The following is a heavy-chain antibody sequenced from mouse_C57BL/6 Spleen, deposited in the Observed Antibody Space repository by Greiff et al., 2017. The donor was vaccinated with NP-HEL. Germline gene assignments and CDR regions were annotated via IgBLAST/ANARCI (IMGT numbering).Heavy chain of an antibody. V-gene: IGHV1-59*01. J-gene: IGHJ1*03. CDR1: GYTFTSYW. CDR2: IDPSDSYT. CDR3: ARGTTVVADWYFDV. Sequence: QVQLQQPGAELVRPGTSVKLSCKASGYTFTSYWMHWVKQRPGQGLEWIGVIDPSDSYTNYNQKFKGKATLTVDTSSSTAYMQLSSLTSEDSAVYYWARGTTVVADWYFDVWGTGTTVTVSS. D-gene: IGHD1-1*01.